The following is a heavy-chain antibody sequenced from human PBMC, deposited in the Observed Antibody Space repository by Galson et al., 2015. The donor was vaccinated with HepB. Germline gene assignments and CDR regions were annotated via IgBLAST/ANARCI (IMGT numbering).Heavy chain of an antibody. CDR1: GYTFTSYA. D-gene: IGHD3-3*01. CDR3: AREEWTGGYYSY. CDR2: INAGNGNT. J-gene: IGHJ4*02. Sequence: SVKVSCKASGYTFTSYAMHWVRQAPGQRLEWMGWINAGNGNTKYSQKFQGRVTITRDTSASTAYMELSSLRSEDTAVYYCAREEWTGGYYSYWGQGTLVTVSS. V-gene: IGHV1-3*01.